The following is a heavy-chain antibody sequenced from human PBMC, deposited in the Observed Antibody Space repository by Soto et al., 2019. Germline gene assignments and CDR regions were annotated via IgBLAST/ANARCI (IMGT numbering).Heavy chain of an antibody. Sequence: QVQLVQSGAEVKTPGSSVKVSCKASGGTFSTYVISWVRQAPGQGLEWMGGIIPVFATTNYAQKFQGRVTITADESTRTGYMELNSLRSEDTAVYYCARGRIAAAATDFYYYGMDVWGQGTSVTVSS. CDR1: GGTFSTYV. J-gene: IGHJ6*02. CDR2: IIPVFATT. D-gene: IGHD6-13*01. V-gene: IGHV1-69*12. CDR3: ARGRIAAAATDFYYYGMDV.